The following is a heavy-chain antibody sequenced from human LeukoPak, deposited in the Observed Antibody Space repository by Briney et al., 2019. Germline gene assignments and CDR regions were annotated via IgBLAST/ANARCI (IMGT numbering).Heavy chain of an antibody. CDR1: GLTFRNFW. CDR3: ARDPLYGSGTDAFDI. CDR2: IKPDGSEK. J-gene: IGHJ3*02. D-gene: IGHD3-10*01. V-gene: IGHV3-7*01. Sequence: GGSLRLSCVASGLTFRNFWMSWVRQVPGTGLEWVGNIKPDGSEKYYMDSVKGRFTISRDNTKNSLYLQMNSLRAEDTAVYYCARDPLYGSGTDAFDIWGQGAMVTVSS.